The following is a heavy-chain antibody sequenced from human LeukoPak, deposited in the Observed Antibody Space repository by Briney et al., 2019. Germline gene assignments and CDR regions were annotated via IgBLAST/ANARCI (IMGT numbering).Heavy chain of an antibody. CDR3: ARQQLWSYYYYGMDV. Sequence: GGSLKISCKGSGYSFTSYWIGWVRQMPGKGLEWIGIFFHRYYDTSYSPSFHGEVTISADKSISTAYLQWSSQKASDTAMYYCARQQLWSYYYYGMDVWGQGTTVTVSS. CDR1: GYSFTSYW. D-gene: IGHD5-18*01. CDR2: FFHRYYDT. J-gene: IGHJ6*02. V-gene: IGHV5-51*01.